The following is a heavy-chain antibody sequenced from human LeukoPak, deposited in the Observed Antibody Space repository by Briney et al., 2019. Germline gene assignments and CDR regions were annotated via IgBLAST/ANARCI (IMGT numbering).Heavy chain of an antibody. D-gene: IGHD3-16*01. J-gene: IGHJ4*02. CDR1: GGSISSGNYY. CDR3: ARSLGETKTPFDY. CDR2: IYTSGST. V-gene: IGHV4-61*02. Sequence: KPSETLSLTCTVSGGSISSGNYYWSWIRQPAGKGLEWIGRIYTSGSTNYNPSLKSRVTISVDTSKNQFSLKLSSVTAADTAVYYCARSLGETKTPFDYWGQGTLVTVSS.